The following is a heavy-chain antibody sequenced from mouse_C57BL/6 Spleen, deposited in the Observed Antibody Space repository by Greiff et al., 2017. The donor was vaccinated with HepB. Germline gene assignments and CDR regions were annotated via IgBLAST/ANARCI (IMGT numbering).Heavy chain of an antibody. V-gene: IGHV5-6*01. J-gene: IGHJ3*01. D-gene: IGHD2-5*01. CDR3: ATYYSNYEFAY. Sequence: EVKLMESGGDLVKPGGSLKLSCAASGFTFSSYGMSWVRQTPDKRLEWVATISSGGSYTYYPDSVKGRFTISRDNAKNTLYLQMSSLKSEDTAMYYCATYYSNYEFAYWGQGTLVTVSA. CDR1: GFTFSSYG. CDR2: ISSGGSYT.